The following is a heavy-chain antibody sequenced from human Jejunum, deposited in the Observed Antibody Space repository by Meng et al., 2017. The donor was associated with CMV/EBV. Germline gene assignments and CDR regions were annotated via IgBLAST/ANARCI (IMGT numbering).Heavy chain of an antibody. CDR1: GESVSSNSAA. J-gene: IGHJ6*02. CDR3: AITHATAYGMDV. CDR2: TYYRSKWDN. D-gene: IGHD4-17*01. V-gene: IGHV6-1*01. Sequence: GESVSSNSAAWNWIRQSPSRGLEWLGRTYYRSKWDNDYAVSVKSRITINPDTSQNQFSLQLNSVTPEDTAVYYCAITHATAYGMDVWGHGTTVTVSS.